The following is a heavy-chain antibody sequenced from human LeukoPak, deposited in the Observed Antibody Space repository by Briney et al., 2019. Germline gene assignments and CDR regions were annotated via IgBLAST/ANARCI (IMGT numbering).Heavy chain of an antibody. D-gene: IGHD3-10*01. CDR2: VNPSGGST. CDR3: ARGDYYGSGSYWGAN. V-gene: IGHV1-46*01. J-gene: IGHJ4*02. CDR1: GYTFTSYY. Sequence: ASVKVSCKASGYTFTSYYIHWVRQAPGQGLERMGIVNPSGGSTSYAQKFQGRVTMTRDTSTSTLYMELSSLRSEDTAVYYCARGDYYGSGSYWGANWGQETLVTVSS.